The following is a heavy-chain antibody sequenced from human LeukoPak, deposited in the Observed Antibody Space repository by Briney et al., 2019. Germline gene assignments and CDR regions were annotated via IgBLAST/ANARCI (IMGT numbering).Heavy chain of an antibody. CDR2: IYGGGST. V-gene: IGHV3-53*01. CDR1: GFSVSSNY. D-gene: IGHD1-14*01. CDR3: ARGYVAAEEY. J-gene: IGHJ4*02. Sequence: GGSLRLSCAASGFSVSSNYMSWVRQAPGKGLEWVSVIYGGGSTYYADSVKGRFTISRDNSKNTLYLQMNSLRAEDTAVYYCARGYVAAEEYWGPGTLVTVSS.